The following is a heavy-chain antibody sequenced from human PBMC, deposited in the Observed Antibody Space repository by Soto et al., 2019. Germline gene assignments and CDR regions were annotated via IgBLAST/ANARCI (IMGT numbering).Heavy chain of an antibody. D-gene: IGHD7-27*01. CDR1: GGSVSSSVYY. J-gene: IGHJ4*02. Sequence: SETLSLTCTVSGGSVSSSVYYWGWIRQPPGKGLEWIGSIYYSGSTYYNPSLKSRVTISVDTSQNQFSQKLSSVTAADTAVYYCARRWGRTFDYWGQGTLVTVSS. V-gene: IGHV4-39*01. CDR3: ARRWGRTFDY. CDR2: IYYSGST.